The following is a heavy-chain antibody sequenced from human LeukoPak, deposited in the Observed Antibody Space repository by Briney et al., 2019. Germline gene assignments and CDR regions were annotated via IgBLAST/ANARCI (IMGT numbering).Heavy chain of an antibody. J-gene: IGHJ2*01. D-gene: IGHD3-10*01. V-gene: IGHV3-15*01. CDR1: GFTFSNAW. Sequence: GGSLRLSCAASGFTFSNAWMSWVRQAPGKGLEWVGRIKSKTDGGTTDYAAPVTGRFTISRDDSNNTLYLQMNSLKTEDTAVYYCTSSTMVRGVTIYWYFDLWGRGTLVTVSS. CDR2: IKSKTDGGTT. CDR3: TSSTMVRGVTIYWYFDL.